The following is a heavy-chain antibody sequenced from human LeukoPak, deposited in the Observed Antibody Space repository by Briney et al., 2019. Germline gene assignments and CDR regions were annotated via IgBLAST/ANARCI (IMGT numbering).Heavy chain of an antibody. V-gene: IGHV1-18*01. CDR2: ISAYNGNT. D-gene: IGHD6-13*01. CDR1: GYTFTSYG. Sequence: RASVTVSCRASGYTFTSYGISWVRQAPGQGLEWMGWISAYNGNTNYAQKLQGRVTMTTDTSTSTAYMELRSLRSDDTAVYYCARQLVLTNVLVDYWGQGTLVTVSS. CDR3: ARQLVLTNVLVDY. J-gene: IGHJ4*02.